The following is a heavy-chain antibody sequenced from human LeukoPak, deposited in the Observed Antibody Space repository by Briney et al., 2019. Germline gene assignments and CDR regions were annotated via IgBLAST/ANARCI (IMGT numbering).Heavy chain of an antibody. CDR1: GFTFSDCD. J-gene: IGHJ4*02. D-gene: IGHD6-13*01. CDR3: GRAFPPLRTAAAGDY. V-gene: IGHV3-21*01. Sequence: PGGSLRLSCTASGFTFSDCDMNWFRQAPGKGLEWVSSISYRTSHIYYADSVKGRFTISRDNAKNSLYLQMDSLRAEDTAVYFCGRAFPPLRTAAAGDYRGRGTLVTVSS. CDR2: ISYRTSHI.